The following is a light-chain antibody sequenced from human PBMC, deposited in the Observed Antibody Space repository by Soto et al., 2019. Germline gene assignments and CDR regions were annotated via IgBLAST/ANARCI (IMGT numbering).Light chain of an antibody. J-gene: IGLJ2*01. CDR1: SGHSSYA. CDR2: INSDGSH. V-gene: IGLV4-69*01. Sequence: QSVLTQSPSASASLGASVKLTCTLSSGHSSYAIAWHQQQPEKGPRYLMKINSDGSHRKGDGIPDRFSGSRSGAERYLTISSLQSEDEADYYCQTWGTGIHVVFGGGTKVTVL. CDR3: QTWGTGIHVV.